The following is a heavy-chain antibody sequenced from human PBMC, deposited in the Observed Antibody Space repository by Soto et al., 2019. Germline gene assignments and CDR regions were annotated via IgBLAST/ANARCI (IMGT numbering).Heavy chain of an antibody. CDR1: GFTFSNVW. V-gene: IGHV3-15*01. Sequence: EVQLVESGGGLVKPGGSLRLSCAASGFTFSNVWMIWVRQAPGKGLEWVGRIKSKKDGETIDYAAPVTGRFTISRADSKNTLYLQMNSLKTADAAVYFCTTGAWMSGGDFDSWGQGTLVTVSS. J-gene: IGHJ4*02. CDR3: TTGAWMSGGDFDS. D-gene: IGHD2-15*01. CDR2: IKSKKDGETI.